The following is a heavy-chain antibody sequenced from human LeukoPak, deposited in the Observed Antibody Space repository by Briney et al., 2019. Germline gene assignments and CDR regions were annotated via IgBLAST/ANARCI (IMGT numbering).Heavy chain of an antibody. Sequence: PGGSLRLSCAASGFTVSSNYMSWVRQAPGKGLEWVSVIYSGGSTYYADSVKGRFTISRDNSKNTLYLQMSSLRAEDTAVYYCATQFDTAMVLYFDYWGQGTLVTVSS. D-gene: IGHD5-18*01. CDR1: GFTVSSNY. V-gene: IGHV3-53*01. CDR3: ATQFDTAMVLYFDY. J-gene: IGHJ4*02. CDR2: IYSGGST.